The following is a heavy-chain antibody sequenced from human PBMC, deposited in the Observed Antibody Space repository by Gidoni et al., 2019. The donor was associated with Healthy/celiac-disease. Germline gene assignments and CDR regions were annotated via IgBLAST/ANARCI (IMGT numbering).Heavy chain of an antibody. CDR2: IKHSGTT. CDR1: GGSFSDYF. CDR3: ARTRKSSSWPFDP. V-gene: IGHV4-34*01. Sequence: QVQLQQWGAGLLKPSETLSLTCGVYGGSFSDYFWSWIRQPPGKGLEWIGEIKHSGTTKYNPSLKSRVTISVDTSKNQFSLKLRSVSAADTAVYYCARTRKSSSWPFDPWGQGTLVTVSS. J-gene: IGHJ5*02. D-gene: IGHD6-13*01.